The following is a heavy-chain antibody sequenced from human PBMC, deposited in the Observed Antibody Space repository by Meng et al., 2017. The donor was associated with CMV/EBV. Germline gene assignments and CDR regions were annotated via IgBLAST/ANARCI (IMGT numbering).Heavy chain of an antibody. CDR2: NRNRANSYTT. V-gene: IGHV3-72*01. CDR3: ARVWRGRWFAP. Sequence: CAASGTTFTDHYMEWVRLAPGKGVEWVSRNRNRANSYTTEYAASVKGRFTISRDDSKNSVYLQMNSLKTEDTAVYYCARVWRGRWFAPWGQGTLVTVSS. D-gene: IGHD2-21*01. J-gene: IGHJ5*02. CDR1: GTTFTDHY.